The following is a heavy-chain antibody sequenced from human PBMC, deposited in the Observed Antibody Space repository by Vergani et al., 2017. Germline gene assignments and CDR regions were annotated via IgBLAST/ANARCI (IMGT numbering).Heavy chain of an antibody. CDR3: ARGVLGYCSSTSCSSGHYDYYYMDV. Sequence: QVHLEQSGAEAKKPGSAVTVSCTAPAGTFRSDGFSWVRQAPGQGLEWVGDIIPVFGSANYAQKFRDRVTMTADESTNTAYMQLRSLTCEDTAVYYCARGVLGYCSSTSCSSGHYDYYYMDVWGKGTTVTVSS. J-gene: IGHJ6*03. V-gene: IGHV1-69*12. CDR1: AGTFRSDG. D-gene: IGHD2-2*01. CDR2: IIPVFGSA.